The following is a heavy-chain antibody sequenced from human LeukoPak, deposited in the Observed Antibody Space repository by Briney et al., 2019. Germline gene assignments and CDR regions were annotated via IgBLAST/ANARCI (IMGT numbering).Heavy chain of an antibody. V-gene: IGHV5-51*01. Sequence: GESLKISCKGSGYSFTSYWIGWVRQMPGKGLEWMGIIYPGDSDTRYSPSFQGQVTISADKSISTAYLQWSSLKASDTAMYYCARQRQGQLWTRVVNWFDPWGQGTLVSVSS. CDR1: GYSFTSYW. J-gene: IGHJ5*02. CDR2: IYPGDSDT. D-gene: IGHD5-18*01. CDR3: ARQRQGQLWTRVVNWFDP.